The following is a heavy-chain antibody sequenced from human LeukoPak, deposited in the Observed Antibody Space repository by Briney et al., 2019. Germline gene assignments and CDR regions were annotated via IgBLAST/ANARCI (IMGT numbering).Heavy chain of an antibody. V-gene: IGHV1-8*01. CDR2: MNPNSGKT. CDR1: GYTFTNYD. D-gene: IGHD2-2*01. J-gene: IGHJ4*02. CDR3: ASDGAYQPPRY. Sequence: ASVKVSCKASGYTFTNYDINWVRQATGHGLEWMGWMNPNSGKTGYAQKFQGRVTMTRHPSISTAYMELSSLRFEDTAVYYCASDGAYQPPRYWGQGTLVTVSS.